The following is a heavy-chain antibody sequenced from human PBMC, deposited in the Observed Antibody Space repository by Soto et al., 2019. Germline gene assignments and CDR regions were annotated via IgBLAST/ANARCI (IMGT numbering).Heavy chain of an antibody. CDR2: SYYSGST. V-gene: IGHV4-39*01. Sequence: PSETLSLTCTVSGGSISSSSYYWGWIRQPPGKGLEWIGSSYYSGSTYYNPSLKSRVTISVDTSKNQFSLKLSSVTAADTAVYYCARQAYDSTGYRLDYWGQGPLVTVSS. CDR1: GGSISSSSYY. CDR3: ARQAYDSTGYRLDY. J-gene: IGHJ4*02. D-gene: IGHD3-22*01.